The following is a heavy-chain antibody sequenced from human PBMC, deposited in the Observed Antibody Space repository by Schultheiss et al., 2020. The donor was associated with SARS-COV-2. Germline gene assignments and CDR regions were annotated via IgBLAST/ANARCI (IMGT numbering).Heavy chain of an antibody. J-gene: IGHJ2*01. CDR1: GGSISSGSYY. CDR3: ARSSIAVAGTRARYFDL. Sequence: SETLSLTCTVSGGSISSGSYYWSWIRQPAGKGLEWIGYIYYSGSTNYNPSLKSRVTISVDTSKNQFSLKLSSVTAADTAVYYCARSSIAVAGTRARYFDLWGRGTLVTVSS. CDR2: IYYSGST. V-gene: IGHV4-61*10. D-gene: IGHD6-19*01.